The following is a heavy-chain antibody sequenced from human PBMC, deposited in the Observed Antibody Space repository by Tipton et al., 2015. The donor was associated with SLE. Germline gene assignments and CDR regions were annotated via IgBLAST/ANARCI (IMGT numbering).Heavy chain of an antibody. D-gene: IGHD2-15*01. Sequence: GSLRLSCTASGFTFSSYYMSWVRQAPGKGLEWVSSISSSGNYIHYADSVKGRFTISRDNADNSLYLQMNSLRAEDTAVYHCAKDRYCSGGTCFASYFDHWGQGNLVTVSS. CDR2: ISSSGNYI. CDR3: AKDRYCSGGTCFASYFDH. CDR1: GFTFSSYY. V-gene: IGHV3-21*04. J-gene: IGHJ4*02.